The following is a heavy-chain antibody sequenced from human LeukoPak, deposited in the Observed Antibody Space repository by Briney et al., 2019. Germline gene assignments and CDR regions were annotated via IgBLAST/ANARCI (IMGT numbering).Heavy chain of an antibody. CDR1: GGTFSSYA. Sequence: SVKVSCKAPGGTFSSYAIIWVRQAPGQGIEWMGGIIPIFGTANYAQKFQGRVTITADKSTSTAYMELSSPRSEDTAVYYCAREGYSYGFDYWGQGTLVTVSS. D-gene: IGHD5-18*01. CDR2: IIPIFGTA. CDR3: AREGYSYGFDY. V-gene: IGHV1-69*06. J-gene: IGHJ4*02.